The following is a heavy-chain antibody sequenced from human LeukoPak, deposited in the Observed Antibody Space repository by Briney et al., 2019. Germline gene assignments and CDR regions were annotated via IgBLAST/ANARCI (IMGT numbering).Heavy chain of an antibody. J-gene: IGHJ4*02. CDR2: INHSGST. CDR1: GGFFSGYY. D-gene: IGHD1-26*01. CDR3: ARDQWELTNFDY. Sequence: PSETLSLTCAVYGGFFSGYYWSWIRQPPGKGLEWIGEINHSGSTNYNPSLKSRVTISVDTSKNQFSLKLSSVTAADTAVYYCARDQWELTNFDYWGQGTLVTVSS. V-gene: IGHV4-34*01.